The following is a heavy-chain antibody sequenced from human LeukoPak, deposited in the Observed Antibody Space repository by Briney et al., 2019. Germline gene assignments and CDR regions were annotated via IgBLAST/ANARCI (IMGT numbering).Heavy chain of an antibody. CDR3: ARGYKVYYYYYYYMDV. V-gene: IGHV3-21*01. CDR1: GFTFSTYS. Sequence: GGSLRLSCAASGFTFSTYSMNWVRQAPGKGLEWVSSISRSSSDIYYADSVKGRFTISRDNAKNSLSLQMNSLRAEDTAVYYCARGYKVYYYYYYYMDVWGKGTTVTVSS. J-gene: IGHJ6*03. D-gene: IGHD1-1*01. CDR2: ISRSSSDI.